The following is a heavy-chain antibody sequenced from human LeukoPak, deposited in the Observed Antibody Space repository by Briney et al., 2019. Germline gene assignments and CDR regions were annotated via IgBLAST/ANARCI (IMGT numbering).Heavy chain of an antibody. V-gene: IGHV3-23*01. J-gene: IGHJ5*01. CDR2: ITGVDGST. D-gene: IGHD3-10*01. Sequence: GGSLRLSCAASGFTFGSYAMTWVRQAPGKGLEWVSGITGVDGSTYYADSVKGRFTISRDNSKSTLYLQLNSLRGEDTAAYYCAKDAVRGSGRINWFDSWGQGTLVTVSS. CDR1: GFTFGSYA. CDR3: AKDAVRGSGRINWFDS.